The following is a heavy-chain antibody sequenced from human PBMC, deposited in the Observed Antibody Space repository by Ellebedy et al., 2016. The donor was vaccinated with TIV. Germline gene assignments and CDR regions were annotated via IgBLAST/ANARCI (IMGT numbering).Heavy chain of an antibody. CDR3: ASPTRADAFDI. D-gene: IGHD1-1*01. J-gene: IGHJ3*02. CDR1: GFTFSSYS. CDR2: ISSSSSYI. V-gene: IGHV3-21*01. Sequence: GGSLRLXXAASGFTFSSYSMNWVRQAPGKGLEWVSSISSSSSYIYYADSVKGRFTISRDNAKNSLYLQMNSLRAEDTAVYYCASPTRADAFDIWGQGTMVTVSS.